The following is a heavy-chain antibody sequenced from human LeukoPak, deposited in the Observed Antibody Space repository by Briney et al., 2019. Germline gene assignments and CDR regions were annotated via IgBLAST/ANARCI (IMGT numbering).Heavy chain of an antibody. V-gene: IGHV3-23*01. J-gene: IGHJ4*02. CDR3: AKDGTVGATTTSRTYFFDS. CDR2: INPGGGST. CDR1: GFTFSDFA. Sequence: GGSLRLSCAASGFTFSDFAMNWVRQAPGKGLEWVSTINPGGGSTSYADSVKGRFTISRDNSKTTVYLHMNSLRAEDTALYFCAKDGTVGATTTSRTYFFDSWGQGTLVTVSS. D-gene: IGHD1-26*01.